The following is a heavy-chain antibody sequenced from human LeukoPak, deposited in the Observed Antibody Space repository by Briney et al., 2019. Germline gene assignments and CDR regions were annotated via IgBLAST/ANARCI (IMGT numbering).Heavy chain of an antibody. CDR1: GFTVSSNY. V-gene: IGHV3-53*01. Sequence: QPGGSLRLSCAASGFTVSSNYMSWVRQAPGKGLEWVSVIYSGGSTYYADSVKGRFTISRDNSKNTLYLQMNGLRAEDTAVYYCARVQGYYYGMDVWGQGTTVTVSS. J-gene: IGHJ6*02. CDR3: ARVQGYYYGMDV. CDR2: IYSGGST.